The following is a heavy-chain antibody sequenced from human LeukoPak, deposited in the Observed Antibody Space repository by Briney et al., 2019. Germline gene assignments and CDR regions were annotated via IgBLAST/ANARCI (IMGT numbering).Heavy chain of an antibody. Sequence: GGSLRLSCAASGFVFRNYFMSWVRQAPGKGLEWVTSIKNDGSEIYYVDSVRGRYTISRDNTKNSLYLQMSSLRAEDTAVYYCATDRGWRTSGYYLYYFEYWGQGTLVTFSS. J-gene: IGHJ4*02. D-gene: IGHD3-3*01. V-gene: IGHV3-7*01. CDR3: ATDRGWRTSGYYLYYFEY. CDR2: IKNDGSEI. CDR1: GFVFRNYF.